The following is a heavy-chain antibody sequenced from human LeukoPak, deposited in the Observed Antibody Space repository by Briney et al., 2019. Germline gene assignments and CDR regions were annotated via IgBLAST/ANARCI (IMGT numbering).Heavy chain of an antibody. CDR2: IGDNGSDK. Sequence: PGGSLRLSCAASGFTFSSFGMHWVRRAPGKGLEWVAVIGDNGSDKYYADSVKGRFTISRVTSRNMLYLQMNSLRAEDTALFYCARASYYYDSSGGYAFDIWGQGTMVTVSS. J-gene: IGHJ3*02. D-gene: IGHD3-22*01. V-gene: IGHV3-33*01. CDR3: ARASYYYDSSGGYAFDI. CDR1: GFTFSSFG.